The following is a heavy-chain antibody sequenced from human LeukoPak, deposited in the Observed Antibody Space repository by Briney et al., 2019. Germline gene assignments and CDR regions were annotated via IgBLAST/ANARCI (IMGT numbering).Heavy chain of an antibody. V-gene: IGHV3-23*01. CDR3: AKDNFRGISPHDY. CDR1: GFTFKSYA. J-gene: IGHJ4*02. Sequence: PGGSLRLPCAASGFTFKSYAMNWVRQAPGKGLEWVSDISGSGGDTYHADSVKGRFTISRDNSKNTLYLQMNSLRAEDTAVYYCAKDNFRGISPHDYWGQGNLVTVSS. D-gene: IGHD3-16*01. CDR2: ISGSGGDT.